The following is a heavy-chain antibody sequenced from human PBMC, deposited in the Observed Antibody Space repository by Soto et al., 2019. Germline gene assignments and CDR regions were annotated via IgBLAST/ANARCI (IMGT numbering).Heavy chain of an antibody. D-gene: IGHD3-3*02. V-gene: IGHV4-4*07. J-gene: IGHJ2*01. CDR3: GRDFQFIFDEFPHKTWYF. CDR2: VYTTGST. CDR1: GGSINTYY. Sequence: PSETLALTCTVNGGSINTYYWRLIRQSAGKGLEWIGRVYTTGSTNYNPSLKSRVTISVDTSRNQFSLGLRSVTTADTAVYSCGRDFQFIFDEFPHKTWYF.